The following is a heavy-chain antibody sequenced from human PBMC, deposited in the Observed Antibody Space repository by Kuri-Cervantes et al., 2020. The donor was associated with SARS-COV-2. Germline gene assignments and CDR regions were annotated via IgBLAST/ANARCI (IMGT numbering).Heavy chain of an antibody. V-gene: IGHV4-4*07. Sequence: ESLKISCTVSGGSISSYYWSWIRQPAGKGLEWIGHIYTSGSTNYNPSLKSRVTISVDTSKNQFSLKLSSVTAADTAIYYCARQPLDQVLWVGAYWFDPWGQGTLVTVSS. CDR2: IYTSGST. D-gene: IGHD3-10*01. CDR1: GGSISSYY. J-gene: IGHJ5*02. CDR3: ARQPLDQVLWVGAYWFDP.